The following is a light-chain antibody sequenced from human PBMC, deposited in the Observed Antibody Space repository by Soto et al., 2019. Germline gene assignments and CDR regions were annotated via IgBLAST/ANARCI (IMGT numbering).Light chain of an antibody. CDR2: DVG. J-gene: IGLJ3*02. CDR1: NNDVAGYDY. CDR3: SPHTASNTRV. Sequence: QSALTQPASVSGSPGQSISISCTGTNNDVAGYDYVSWYQQHPGKAPKVLIFDVGNRPSWVSNRLSGSKSLNTASLTISRVQAGEEADHYCSPHTASNTRVFGGGTQLPVL. V-gene: IGLV2-14*01.